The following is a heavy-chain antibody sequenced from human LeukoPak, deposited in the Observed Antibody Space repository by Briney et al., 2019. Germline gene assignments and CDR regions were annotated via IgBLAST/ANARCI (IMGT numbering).Heavy chain of an antibody. J-gene: IGHJ5*02. CDR2: IYYSGST. D-gene: IGHD1-26*01. CDR1: GGSISSYY. Sequence: SETLSLTCTVSGGSISSYYWSWIRQPPGKGLEWIGYIYYSGSTNYNPSLKSRVTISVDTSKNQFSLKLSSVTAADTAVYYCAGEGATFDPWGQGTLVTVSS. CDR3: AGEGATFDP. V-gene: IGHV4-59*01.